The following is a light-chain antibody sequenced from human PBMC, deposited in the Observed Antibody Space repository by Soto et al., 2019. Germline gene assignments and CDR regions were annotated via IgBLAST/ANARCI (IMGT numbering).Light chain of an antibody. CDR2: GAS. V-gene: IGKV3D-15*01. CDR3: QQYKDSPPLT. CDR1: QSVNIN. J-gene: IGKJ4*01. Sequence: EIAMTQSPVTLSASPGERVTLSCRASQSVNINLAWYQQRPGQAPRVLIYGASNRASGIPDRFSGSGSGTDFTLTISSLEPDDFALYYCQQYKDSPPLTFGGGTRVEIK.